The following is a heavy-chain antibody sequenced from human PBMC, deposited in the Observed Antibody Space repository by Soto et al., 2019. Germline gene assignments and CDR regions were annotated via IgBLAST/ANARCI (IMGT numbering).Heavy chain of an antibody. CDR1: GFTFSSYG. V-gene: IGHV3-30*18. J-gene: IGHJ5*02. Sequence: QVQLVESGGGVVQPGRSLRLSCAASGFTFSSYGMHWVRQAPGKGLEWVAVISYDGSNKYYADSVKGRFTISRDNSKNTLYLQMNSLRAEDTAVYYCAKDLGIAVAGLNWFDPWGQGTLVTVSS. CDR2: ISYDGSNK. D-gene: IGHD6-19*01. CDR3: AKDLGIAVAGLNWFDP.